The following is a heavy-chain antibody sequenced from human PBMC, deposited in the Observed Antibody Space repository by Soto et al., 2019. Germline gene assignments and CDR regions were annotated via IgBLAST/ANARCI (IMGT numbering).Heavy chain of an antibody. CDR1: GFTFSNDW. J-gene: IGHJ6*02. CDR3: ARERTSKGGMDV. Sequence: EVQLVESGGGLVQPGGSLRLSCAASGFTFSNDWINWVRQGPGKGLEWVSRIISGGSRVNYADSVKGRFTIARDNAKNTLYLEMHSLTAEDTAVYYCARERTSKGGMDVWGQVTTVTVSS. CDR2: IISGGSRV. V-gene: IGHV3-74*01.